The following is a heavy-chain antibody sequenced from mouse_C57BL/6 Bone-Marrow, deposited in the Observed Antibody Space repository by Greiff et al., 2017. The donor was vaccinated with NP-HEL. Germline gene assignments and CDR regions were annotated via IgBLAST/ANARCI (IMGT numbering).Heavy chain of an antibody. D-gene: IGHD4-1*01. J-gene: IGHJ1*03. CDR3: ARQLGRWYFDV. V-gene: IGHV5-6*01. CDR1: GFTFSSYG. Sequence: EVQLQESGGDLVKPGGSLKLSCAASGFTFSSYGMSWVRQTPDKRLEWVATISSGGSYTYYPDSVKGRFTISRDNAKNTLYLQMSSLKSEDTAMYYGARQLGRWYFDVWGTGTTVTVSS. CDR2: ISSGGSYT.